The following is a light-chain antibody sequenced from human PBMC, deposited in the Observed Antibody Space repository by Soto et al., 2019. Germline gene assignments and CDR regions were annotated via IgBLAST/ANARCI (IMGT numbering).Light chain of an antibody. Sequence: EIVVTQSPATLSVSPGERATLSCRASQSVGNNFAWYQQKPGQAPRLLIFATSTRATGVPARFSGSWSGTEFTLPISSLQSEDFAVYYCQQYGDWPLTFGGGAKVEIE. CDR1: QSVGNN. V-gene: IGKV3-15*01. CDR3: QQYGDWPLT. J-gene: IGKJ4*01. CDR2: ATS.